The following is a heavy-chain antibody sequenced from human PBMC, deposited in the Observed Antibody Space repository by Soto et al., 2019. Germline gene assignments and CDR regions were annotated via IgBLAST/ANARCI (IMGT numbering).Heavy chain of an antibody. J-gene: IGHJ3*02. D-gene: IGHD6-13*01. CDR3: ARAGLLVRGAFDI. V-gene: IGHV3-7*01. CDR1: RFTFSSYW. CDR2: MKQDGSEK. Sequence: EVQLVESGGGLVQPGGSLRLSCAASRFTFSSYWMTWVRQAPGKGLEWVANMKQDGSEKYYVDSVKGRFTILRDNAKNSLYLQMNSLRAEDTAMYYCARAGLLVRGAFDIWGQGTMVTVSS.